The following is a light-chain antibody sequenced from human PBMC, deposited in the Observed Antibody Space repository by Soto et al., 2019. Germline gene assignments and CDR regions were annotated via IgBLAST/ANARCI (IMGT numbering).Light chain of an antibody. J-gene: IGLJ2*01. V-gene: IGLV3-27*01. Sequence: SYELTQPSSVSVSPRQTARITCSGDIVSKKYVRWFQQRPGQAPVVVIYMDTERPSGIPERFSGSKSGTSVTLTISGAQVEDEADYYCYSAADNAVVFGGGTKVTVL. CDR2: MDT. CDR3: YSAADNAVV. CDR1: IVSKKY.